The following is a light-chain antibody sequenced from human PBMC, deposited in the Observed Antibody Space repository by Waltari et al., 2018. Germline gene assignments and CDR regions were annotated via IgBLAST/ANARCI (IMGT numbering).Light chain of an antibody. CDR3: QQRSSWPLT. Sequence: EIVLTQSPATLSLSPGQRATLSCRTSQSVSRFLAWYQQRPGQAPRLLIYDASTRATGIPARFSGSGSGTDFTITISSLDPDDLAVYYCQQRSSWPLTFGGGTRVQIK. V-gene: IGKV3-11*01. J-gene: IGKJ4*01. CDR2: DAS. CDR1: QSVSRF.